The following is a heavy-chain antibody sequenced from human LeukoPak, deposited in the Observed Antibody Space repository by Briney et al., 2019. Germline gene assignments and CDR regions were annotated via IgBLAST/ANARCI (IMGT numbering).Heavy chain of an antibody. CDR2: SSYTGKP. D-gene: IGHD2/OR15-2a*01. V-gene: IGHV4-59*02. CDR3: EGYFEPFDH. CDR1: GASVSSSH. Sequence: PSETLSLTCVVSGASVSSSHWNWIRQLPGKWLEWIGCSSYTGKPDYNPSLTSRVTISLDTSKKQVSLKLRSVTAADTAVYCSEGYFEPFDHWGQGALVTVSS. J-gene: IGHJ4*02.